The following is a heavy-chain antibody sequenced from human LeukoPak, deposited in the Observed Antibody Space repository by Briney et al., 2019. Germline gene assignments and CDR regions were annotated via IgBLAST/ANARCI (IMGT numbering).Heavy chain of an antibody. CDR1: GGSISSFY. J-gene: IGHJ4*02. V-gene: IGHV4-59*01. D-gene: IGHD3-10*01. CDR2: IYYSGST. Sequence: TPSETLSLTCTVSGGSISSFYWSWIRQPPGKGLEWIGYIYYSGSTDYNPSLRSRVTISIDTSKNQFSLKLSSVTAADTAVYYCARLRGEYDYWGQGTLVTVSS. CDR3: ARLRGEYDY.